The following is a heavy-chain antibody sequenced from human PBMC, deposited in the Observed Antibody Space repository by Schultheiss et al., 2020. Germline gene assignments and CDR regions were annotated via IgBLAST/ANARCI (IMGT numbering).Heavy chain of an antibody. CDR2: IYYSGST. D-gene: IGHD4-17*01. J-gene: IGHJ6*04. Sequence: SQTLSLTCTVSGGSISSSSYYWGWIRQHPGKGLEWIGYIYYSGSTYYNPSLKSRVTISVDTSKNQFSLKLSSVTAADTAVYYCARGTVTAYYYYHGMDVWGKGTTVTVAS. V-gene: IGHV4-31*03. CDR1: GGSISSSSYY. CDR3: ARGTVTAYYYYHGMDV.